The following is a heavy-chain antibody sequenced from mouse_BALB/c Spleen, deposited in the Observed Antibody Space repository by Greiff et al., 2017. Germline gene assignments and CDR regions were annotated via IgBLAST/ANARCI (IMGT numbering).Heavy chain of an antibody. CDR1: GYAFTSYN. V-gene: IGHV1S135*01. J-gene: IGHJ3*01. Sequence: EVQLQQSGPELVKPGASVKVSCNASGYAFTSYNMYWVKQSHGKSLEWIGYIDPYNGGTSYNQKFKGKATLTVDKTSSTAYMHLNSLTSEDSAVYYCARRDDYNEGPWFAYWGQGTLVTVSA. D-gene: IGHD1-1*01. CDR2: IDPYNGGT. CDR3: ARRDDYNEGPWFAY.